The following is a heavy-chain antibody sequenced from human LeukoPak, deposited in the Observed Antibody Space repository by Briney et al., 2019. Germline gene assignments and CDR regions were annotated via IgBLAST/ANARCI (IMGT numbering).Heavy chain of an antibody. CDR1: GYTFTGYY. V-gene: IGHV1-2*02. Sequence: SVKVSCKASGYTFTGYYIHWVRQAPGQGLEWMGWIDPNSGVTNYEQKFQGRVTMTRDTSISTAYMGLSRLRSDDTAVYYCASLGYGSGSKRCWGQGTLVTVSS. D-gene: IGHD3-10*01. CDR3: ASLGYGSGSKRC. J-gene: IGHJ4*02. CDR2: IDPNSGVT.